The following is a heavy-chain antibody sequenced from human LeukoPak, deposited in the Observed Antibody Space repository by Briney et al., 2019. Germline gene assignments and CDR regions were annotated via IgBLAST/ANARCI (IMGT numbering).Heavy chain of an antibody. Sequence: ESLKISCKGSGKSFMSYWIGWVRQMPGKGLEWMGIIYPVDSDTRYSPSFQGQVTISADKSIITAYLQWSSLKASDTAMYYCARFGYNYGMDVWGQGTTVTVSS. CDR3: ARFGYNYGMDV. J-gene: IGHJ6*02. V-gene: IGHV5-51*01. CDR1: GKSFMSYW. D-gene: IGHD3-10*01. CDR2: IYPVDSDT.